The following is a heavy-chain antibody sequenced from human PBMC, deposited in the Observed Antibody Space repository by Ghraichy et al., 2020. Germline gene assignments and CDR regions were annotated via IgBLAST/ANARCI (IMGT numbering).Heavy chain of an antibody. CDR1: GGSFSDYY. J-gene: IGHJ4*02. CDR3: AREIPSYYYDTSGSIREEFDS. CDR2: INDSGRS. Sequence: ESLNISCAVSGGSFSDYYWTWIRQPPGKGLEWIGEINDSGRSKYKSSLKSRVTISIDTSKNQFSLRLTSVTAADTAVYYCAREIPSYYYDTSGSIREEFDSWGQGTLVTVSS. V-gene: IGHV4-34*01. D-gene: IGHD3-22*01.